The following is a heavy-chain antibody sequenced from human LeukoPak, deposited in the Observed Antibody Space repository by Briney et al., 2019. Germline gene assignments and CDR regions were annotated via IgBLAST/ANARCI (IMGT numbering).Heavy chain of an antibody. D-gene: IGHD3/OR15-3a*01. J-gene: IGHJ4*02. Sequence: GGSLRLSCAASGFTFSSYAMHWVRQAPGKGLEWVAVISCDGSNKYYADSVKGRFTISRDNSKNTLYLQMNSLRAEDTAVYYCARSEQFFDLAQFDHWGQGTLVTVSS. CDR3: ARSEQFFDLAQFDH. CDR2: ISCDGSNK. V-gene: IGHV3-30-3*01. CDR1: GFTFSSYA.